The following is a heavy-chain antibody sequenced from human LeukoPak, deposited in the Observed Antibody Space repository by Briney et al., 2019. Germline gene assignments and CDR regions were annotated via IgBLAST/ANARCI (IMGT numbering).Heavy chain of an antibody. Sequence: SETLSLTCAVYGGSFSGYYWSWIRQPPGKGLEWIGEINHSGSTNYNPSLKSRVTISVDTSKNQFSLKLSSVTAADTAVYYCARDHSWCSGGSCTFDYWGQGTLVTVSS. CDR1: GGSFSGYY. D-gene: IGHD2-15*01. J-gene: IGHJ4*02. CDR3: ARDHSWCSGGSCTFDY. V-gene: IGHV4-34*01. CDR2: INHSGST.